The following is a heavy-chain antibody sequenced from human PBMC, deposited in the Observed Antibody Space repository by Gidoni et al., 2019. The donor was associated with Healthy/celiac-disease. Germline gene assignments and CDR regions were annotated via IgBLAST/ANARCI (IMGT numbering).Heavy chain of an antibody. CDR2: IKHSGST. CDR1: GGSFSGYY. V-gene: IGHV4-34*01. D-gene: IGHD3-22*01. Sequence: QVQLQQWGAGLLKPSETLSLTCAVDGGSFSGYYWSWIRQPPGKGLEWIGEIKHSGSTNYNPSLKSRVTISVDTSKNQFSLKLSSVTAADTAVYYCARGARGITMIVVVSPYRRTFDYWGQGTLVTVSS. CDR3: ARGARGITMIVVVSPYRRTFDY. J-gene: IGHJ4*02.